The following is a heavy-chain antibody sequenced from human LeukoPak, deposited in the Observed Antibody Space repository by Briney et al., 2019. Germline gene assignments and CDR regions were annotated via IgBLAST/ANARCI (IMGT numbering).Heavy chain of an antibody. V-gene: IGHV4-39*07. CDR3: AREAKGRPRQYYFDY. D-gene: IGHD3-10*01. CDR1: GGSISSSSYY. CDR2: IYYSGST. J-gene: IGHJ4*02. Sequence: SETLSLTCTVSGGSISSSSYYWGWIRQPPGKGLEWIGSIYYSGSTYYNPSLKSRVTISVDTSKNQFSLKLSSVTAADTAVYYCAREAKGRPRQYYFDYWGQGTLVTVSS.